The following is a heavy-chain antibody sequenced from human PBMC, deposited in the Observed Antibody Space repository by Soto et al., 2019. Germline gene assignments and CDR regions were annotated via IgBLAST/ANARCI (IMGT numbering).Heavy chain of an antibody. Sequence: GASVKVSCKASGYTFTSYGISWVRQAPGQGLEWMGWISAYNGNINYAQKLQGRVTMTTDTSTSTAYMELRSLRSDDTAVYYCARDFTIFGVVRTTYYYDYWGQGTLVTVSS. V-gene: IGHV1-18*01. CDR2: ISAYNGNI. D-gene: IGHD3-3*01. CDR1: GYTFTSYG. CDR3: ARDFTIFGVVRTTYYYDY. J-gene: IGHJ4*02.